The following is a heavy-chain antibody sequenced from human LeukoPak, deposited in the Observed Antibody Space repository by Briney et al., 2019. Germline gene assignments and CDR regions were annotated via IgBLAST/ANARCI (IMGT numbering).Heavy chain of an antibody. CDR2: ISNDGSNK. CDR3: ARVRSSGVYYNYALDV. CDR1: GFTFSSYA. J-gene: IGHJ6*02. Sequence: PGGSLRLSCAASGFTFSSYAMHWVRQAPGKGLEWVATISNDGSNKFSADSVKGRFTISRDNSKNKTYVQMNSLRADDTAVYYCARVRSSGVYYNYALDVWGRGTTVTVSS. V-gene: IGHV3-30-3*01. D-gene: IGHD6-19*01.